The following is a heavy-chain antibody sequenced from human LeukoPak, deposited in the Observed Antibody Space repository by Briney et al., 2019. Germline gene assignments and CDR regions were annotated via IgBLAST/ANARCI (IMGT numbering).Heavy chain of an antibody. Sequence: ASVKVSCKASGYTFTGYYMHWVRQAPGQGLEWMGWINPNSGGTNYAQKFQGRVTMTRDTSISTAYMELSRPRSDGTAVYYCARTIWFGENNWFDPWGQGTLVTVSS. CDR1: GYTFTGYY. D-gene: IGHD3-10*01. J-gene: IGHJ5*02. CDR3: ARTIWFGENNWFDP. V-gene: IGHV1-2*02. CDR2: INPNSGGT.